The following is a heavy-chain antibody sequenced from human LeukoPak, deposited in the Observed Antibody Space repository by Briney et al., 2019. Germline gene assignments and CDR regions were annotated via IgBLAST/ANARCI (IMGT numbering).Heavy chain of an antibody. CDR3: ARGSGNARGHYYMDV. D-gene: IGHD2-2*01. V-gene: IGHV4-34*01. Sequence: SETLSLTCAVYGGSFSGYYWSWIRQPPGKGLEWIGEINHSGSTNYNPSLKSRVTISVDTSKNQFSLKLSSVTAADTAVYYCARGSGNARGHYYMDVWGKGTTVTVSS. CDR1: GGSFSGYY. J-gene: IGHJ6*03. CDR2: INHSGST.